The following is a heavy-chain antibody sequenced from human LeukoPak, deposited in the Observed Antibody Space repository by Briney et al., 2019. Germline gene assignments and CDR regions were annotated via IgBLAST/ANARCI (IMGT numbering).Heavy chain of an antibody. Sequence: ASVKVSCKASGYTFTSYDINWVRQATGQGLEWMGWMNPNSGNTGYAQKFQGRVTMTRNTSISTAYMELSSLGSEDTAVYYCARAQGIPGYCSSTSCYYWFDPWGQGTLVTVSS. J-gene: IGHJ5*02. D-gene: IGHD2-2*01. V-gene: IGHV1-8*01. CDR2: MNPNSGNT. CDR1: GYTFTSYD. CDR3: ARAQGIPGYCSSTSCYYWFDP.